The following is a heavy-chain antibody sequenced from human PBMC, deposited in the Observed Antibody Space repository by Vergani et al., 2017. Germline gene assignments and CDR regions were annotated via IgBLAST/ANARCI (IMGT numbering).Heavy chain of an antibody. CDR1: GFTFSGSA. Sequence: EVQLVESGGGLVQPGGSLKLSCAASGFTFSGSAMHWVRQASGKGLEWVGRIRSKANSYATAYAASVKGRFTISRDDSKNTAYLQMNSLKTEDTAVYYCTMEEVAGRYYYGMDVWGQGTTVTVSS. CDR3: TMEEVAGRYYYGMDV. CDR2: IRSKANSYAT. J-gene: IGHJ6*02. V-gene: IGHV3-73*01. D-gene: IGHD6-19*01.